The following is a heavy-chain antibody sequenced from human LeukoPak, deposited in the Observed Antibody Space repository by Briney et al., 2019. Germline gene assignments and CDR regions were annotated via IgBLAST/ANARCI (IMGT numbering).Heavy chain of an antibody. Sequence: ASVKVSCKASCYSFDRCCMSGVRQAPGQGGEGLGWIGAFNGHTTYAQNRQGRVTLTAHTSTTSAYMELRSLRSDDTAVYYCASDFLSYDGSENPFEDTSDIWGQGTMVTVSS. J-gene: IGHJ3*02. CDR2: IGAFNGHT. V-gene: IGHV1-18*01. CDR1: CYSFDRCC. D-gene: IGHD3-22*01. CDR3: ASDFLSYDGSENPFEDTSDI.